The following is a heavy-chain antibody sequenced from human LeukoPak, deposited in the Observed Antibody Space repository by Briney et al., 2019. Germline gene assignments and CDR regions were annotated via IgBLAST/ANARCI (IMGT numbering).Heavy chain of an antibody. CDR2: IGTAGDT. Sequence: GGSLRLSCAASGFTFSSYDMHWVRQATGKGLEWVSAIGTAGDTYYPGSVKGRFTISRENAKNSLYLQMNSLRAGDTAVYYCARAYSNPAEAHFDYWGQGTLVTVSS. J-gene: IGHJ4*02. CDR1: GFTFSSYD. D-gene: IGHD6-13*01. CDR3: ARAYSNPAEAHFDY. V-gene: IGHV3-13*01.